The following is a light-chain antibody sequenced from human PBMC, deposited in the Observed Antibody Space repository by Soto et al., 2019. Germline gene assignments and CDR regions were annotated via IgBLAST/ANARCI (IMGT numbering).Light chain of an antibody. CDR1: QSVSSY. J-gene: IGKJ4*01. V-gene: IGKV3D-15*01. CDR2: GAS. Sequence: EIVLTQSPVTLSLSPGERATLSCRTSQSVSSYLAWYQQKPGQAPRLLIFGASSRATGIPARFSGSGSGTEFNLTISSLQSEDFAVYFCQQYDDWLRLTFGGGTKVDIK. CDR3: QQYDDWLRLT.